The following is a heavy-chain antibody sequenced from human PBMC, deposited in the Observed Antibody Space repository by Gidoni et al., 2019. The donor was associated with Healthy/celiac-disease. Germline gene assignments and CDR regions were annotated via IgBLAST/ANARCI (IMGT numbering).Heavy chain of an antibody. J-gene: IGHJ4*02. CDR2: ISYDGGNK. CDR3: AKDRRGLVINPNPLDY. V-gene: IGHV3-30*18. D-gene: IGHD3-9*01. CDR1: GVTFSSYG. Sequence: QVQLVESGGGVVQPGRSLRPSCAASGVTFSSYGMHWVRRAPGKWLDWVAVISYDGGNKYYADSVKGRFTISRDNSKNTLYLQMNSLRAEDTAVYYCAKDRRGLVINPNPLDYWGQGTLVTVSS.